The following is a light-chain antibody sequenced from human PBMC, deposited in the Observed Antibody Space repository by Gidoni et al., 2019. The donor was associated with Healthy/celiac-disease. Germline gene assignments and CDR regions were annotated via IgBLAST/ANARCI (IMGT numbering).Light chain of an antibody. CDR2: EVS. CDR1: SSDVGGYNY. V-gene: IGLV2-14*01. Sequence: QSALTQPASLSGSPGQSITISCTGTSSDVGGYNYVSWYQQHPGKAPKLMIYEVSNRPSGVSNRLSGSKSGNTASLTISGLQAEDEADYYCSSYTSSSTLGVFGGGTKLTVL. J-gene: IGLJ2*01. CDR3: SSYTSSSTLGV.